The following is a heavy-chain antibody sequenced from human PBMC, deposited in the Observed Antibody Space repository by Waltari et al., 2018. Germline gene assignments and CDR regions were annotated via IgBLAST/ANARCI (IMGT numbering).Heavy chain of an antibody. V-gene: IGHV5-51*01. CDR3: ARTPWYSGSYYYFDY. CDR2: VYPGDSVT. J-gene: IGHJ4*02. Sequence: EVQLVQSGAEVKKPGESLKISCKGSGYSFTSYWIGWVRQMPGKGLEWMGIVYPGDSVTRYSPSFQGQVTISADKSISTAYLQWSSLKASDTAMYYCARTPWYSGSYYYFDYWGQGTLVTVSS. CDR1: GYSFTSYW. D-gene: IGHD1-26*01.